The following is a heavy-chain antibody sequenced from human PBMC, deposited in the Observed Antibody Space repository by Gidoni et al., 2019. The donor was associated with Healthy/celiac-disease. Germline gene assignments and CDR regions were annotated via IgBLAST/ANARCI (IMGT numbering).Heavy chain of an antibody. Sequence: EVQLLESGGGLVQPGGSLTLSFAASGFPFSRYDISWVRQAPGKGLEWVSAISGSGGSTYYADSVKGRFTISRDNSKNTLYLQMNSLRAEDTAVYYCAKDRGLGFELTGTTYGMDVWGQGTTVTVSS. CDR1: GFPFSRYD. J-gene: IGHJ6*02. D-gene: IGHD1-20*01. CDR2: ISGSGGST. CDR3: AKDRGLGFELTGTTYGMDV. V-gene: IGHV3-23*01.